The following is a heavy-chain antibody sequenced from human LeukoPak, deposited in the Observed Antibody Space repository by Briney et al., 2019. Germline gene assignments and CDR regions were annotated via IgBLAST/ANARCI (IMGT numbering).Heavy chain of an antibody. V-gene: IGHV3-23*01. CDR3: AKDPNPHYDFWSGYK. CDR1: GFTFTGHT. CDR2: IGGRDDRT. J-gene: IGHJ4*02. D-gene: IGHD3-3*01. Sequence: PGGSLRLSCAASGFTFTGHTMTWLRQAPGKGLEWVSIIGGRDDRTYYADSVKGRFTISRDNSKSILYLHMSSLRAEDTAVYYCAKDPNPHYDFWSGYKWGQGTLVIVSS.